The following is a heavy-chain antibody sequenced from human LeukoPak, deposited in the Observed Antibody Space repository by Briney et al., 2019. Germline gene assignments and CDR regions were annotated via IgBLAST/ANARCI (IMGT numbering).Heavy chain of an antibody. V-gene: IGHV4-31*03. J-gene: IGHJ4*02. CDR2: IYYSGST. CDR1: GGSISSGGYY. D-gene: IGHD2-2*01. Sequence: TSETLSLTCTVSGGSISSGGYYWSWIRQHPGKGLEWIGYIYYSGSTYYNPSLKSRVTISVDTSKNQFSLKLSSVTAADTAVYYCARGPGGQLLATLFDYWGQGTLVTVSS. CDR3: ARGPGGQLLATLFDY.